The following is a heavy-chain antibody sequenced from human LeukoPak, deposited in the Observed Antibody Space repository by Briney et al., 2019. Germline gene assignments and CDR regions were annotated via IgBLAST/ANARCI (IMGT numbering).Heavy chain of an antibody. CDR1: GFTVCSNY. J-gene: IGHJ4*02. D-gene: IGHD4-17*01. V-gene: IGHV3-66*01. CDR3: AGDYGERDYYFDY. CDR2: IYGGGST. Sequence: PGGSLRLSCAASGFTVCSNYMSWVRQAPGKGLEWVSVIYGGGSTYYADSVKGRFTISRDNSKNTLYLQMNSLRAEDTAVYYCAGDYGERDYYFDYWGQGTLVTVSS.